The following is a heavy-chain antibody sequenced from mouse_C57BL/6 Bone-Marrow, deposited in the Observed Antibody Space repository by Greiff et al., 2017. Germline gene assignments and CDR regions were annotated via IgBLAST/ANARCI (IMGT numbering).Heavy chain of an antibody. D-gene: IGHD1-1*01. Sequence: QVQLKQPGAELVRPGPSVKLSCKASGYTFTSYWMPWVQQRPGQGLEWIGVIDPSDSYTNYNQKFTGQATLTVDTSSSTAYMQLSSLTSEDSAVYYCAPDGSNYPYWGQGTLVTVSA. CDR1: GYTFTSYW. J-gene: IGHJ3*01. V-gene: IGHV1-59*01. CDR3: APDGSNYPY. CDR2: IDPSDSYT.